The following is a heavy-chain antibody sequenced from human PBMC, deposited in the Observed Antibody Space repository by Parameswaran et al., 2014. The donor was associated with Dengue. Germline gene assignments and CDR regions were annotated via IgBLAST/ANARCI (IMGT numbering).Heavy chain of an antibody. J-gene: IGHJ3*02. CDR3: ARGTPTVTLPNDAFDI. V-gene: IGHV3-7*01. Sequence: VRQAPGKGLEWVANIKQDGSEKYYVDSVKGRFTISRDNAKNSLYLQMNSLRAEDTAVYYCARGTPTVTLPNDAFDIWGQGTMVTVSS. D-gene: IGHD4-17*01. CDR2: IKQDGSEK.